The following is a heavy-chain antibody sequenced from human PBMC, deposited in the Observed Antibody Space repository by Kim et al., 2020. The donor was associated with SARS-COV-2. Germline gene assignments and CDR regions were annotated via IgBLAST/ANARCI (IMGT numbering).Heavy chain of an antibody. V-gene: IGHV3-7*03. CDR3: ARFPYSSSWYRLDY. Sequence: GGSLRLSCAASGFTFSNSWMTWVRQAPGKGLEWVANINQDGSDKYNVDSVEGRFTISRDNAKNSLYLQMNSLRAGDTAVYYCARFPYSSSWYRLDYWGQGTLVTVSS. CDR2: INQDGSDK. CDR1: GFTFSNSW. D-gene: IGHD6-13*01. J-gene: IGHJ4*02.